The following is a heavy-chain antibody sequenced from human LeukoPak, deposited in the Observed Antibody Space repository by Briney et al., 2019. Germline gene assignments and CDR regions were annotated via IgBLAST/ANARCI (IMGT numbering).Heavy chain of an antibody. J-gene: IGHJ3*02. V-gene: IGHV4-39*07. CDR2: IYYSGST. D-gene: IGHD6-13*01. CDR1: GGSISSSSYY. Sequence: SETLSLTCTVSGGSISSSSYYWGWIRQPPGKGLEWIGSIYYSGSTYYNPSLKSRVTISVDTSKNQFSLKLSSVTAADTAVYYCAREAAADLDAFDIWGQGTMVTVSS. CDR3: AREAAADLDAFDI.